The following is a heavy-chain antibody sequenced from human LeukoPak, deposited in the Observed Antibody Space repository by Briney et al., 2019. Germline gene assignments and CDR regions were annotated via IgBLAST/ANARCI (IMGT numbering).Heavy chain of an antibody. V-gene: IGHV4-34*01. J-gene: IGHJ4*02. D-gene: IGHD6-6*01. CDR1: GGSFSGYY. CDR3: AREGSGARPLDY. Sequence: SETLSLTCAVYGGSFSGYYWSWIRQPPGKGLEWIGEINHSGSTNYNPSLKSRVTISVDTSKNQFSLKLSSVTAADTALYYCAREGSGARPLDYWGQGTLVTVSS. CDR2: INHSGST.